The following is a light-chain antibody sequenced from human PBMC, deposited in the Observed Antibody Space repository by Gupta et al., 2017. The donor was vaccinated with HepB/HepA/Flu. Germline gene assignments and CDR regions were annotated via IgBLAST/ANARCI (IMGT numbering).Light chain of an antibody. V-gene: IGLV2-14*03. CDR2: DVT. Sequence: QSALTQPASVSGSPGQSITISCTGTSNDVGAHNYVSWYQQHPGKAPKLMLHDVTSRPSGISNRFSGSKSGNTASLTISGLQAEDEADYYCSSYTTSLTVVFGGGTKLTVL. CDR1: SNDVGAHNY. CDR3: SSYTTSLTVV. J-gene: IGLJ2*01.